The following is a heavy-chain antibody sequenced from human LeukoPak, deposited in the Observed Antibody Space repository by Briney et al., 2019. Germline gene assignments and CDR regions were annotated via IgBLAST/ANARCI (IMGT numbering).Heavy chain of an antibody. J-gene: IGHJ4*02. CDR1: GSSISSGDYY. CDR2: IYYSGST. V-gene: IGHV4-30-4*08. Sequence: PSETLSLTCTVSGSSISSGDYYWSWIRQPPGKGLEWIGYIYYSGSTYYNPSLKSRVTISVDTSKNQFSLTLSSVTAADTAVCYCARGTVADYWGQGTLVTVSS. D-gene: IGHD4-23*01. CDR3: ARGTVADY.